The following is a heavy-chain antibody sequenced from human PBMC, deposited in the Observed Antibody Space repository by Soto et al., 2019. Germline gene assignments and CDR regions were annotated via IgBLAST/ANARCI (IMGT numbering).Heavy chain of an antibody. Sequence: ASVKVSCKASGYTFTGYYMHWLRQAPGQGLEWMGWINPSSGGTNYAQKFQGRVTMTRDTSISTAYMELSRLRSDDTAVYYCARVPPYYDFWSGPPEGMDVWGQGTTVTVSS. V-gene: IGHV1-2*02. J-gene: IGHJ6*02. CDR2: INPSSGGT. D-gene: IGHD3-3*01. CDR1: GYTFTGYY. CDR3: ARVPPYYDFWSGPPEGMDV.